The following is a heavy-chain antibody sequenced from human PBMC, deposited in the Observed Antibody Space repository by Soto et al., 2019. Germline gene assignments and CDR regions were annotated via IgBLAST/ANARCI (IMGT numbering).Heavy chain of an antibody. CDR1: GGSINNYY. CDR2: IYYSGST. J-gene: IGHJ4*02. D-gene: IGHD2-2*01. Sequence: QVQLQESGPGLVKPSETLSLTCAVSGGSINNYYWTWMRQPPGKGLEWIGDIYYSGSTNYSPSLKSRVTISVDTSKSQFSLKLISVTAADTAIYYCARRTSARGFFDYWGQGTLVTVSS. V-gene: IGHV4-59*01. CDR3: ARRTSARGFFDY.